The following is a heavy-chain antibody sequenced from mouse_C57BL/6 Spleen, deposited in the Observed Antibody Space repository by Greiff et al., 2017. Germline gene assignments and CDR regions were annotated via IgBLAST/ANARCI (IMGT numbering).Heavy chain of an antibody. Sequence: EVNLVESGGGLVQPGGSMKLSCAASGFTFSDAWMDWVRQSPEKGLEWVAEIRNKANNHATYYAESVKGRFTISRDDSKSSVYLQMNSLRAEDTGIYYCTKLLNYGSSYWYFDVWGTGTTVTVSS. CDR1: GFTFSDAW. D-gene: IGHD1-1*01. J-gene: IGHJ1*03. CDR2: IRNKANNHAT. V-gene: IGHV6-6*01. CDR3: TKLLNYGSSYWYFDV.